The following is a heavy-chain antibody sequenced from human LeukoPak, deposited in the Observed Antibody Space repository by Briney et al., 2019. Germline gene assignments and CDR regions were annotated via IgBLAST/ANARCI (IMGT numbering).Heavy chain of an antibody. CDR1: GFSFSSYY. J-gene: IGHJ6*02. V-gene: IGHV3-30*04. D-gene: IGHD2-2*01. CDR2: ISYDGSNK. Sequence: GGSLRLSCAASGFSFSSYYMSWVRQAPGKGLEWVAVISYDGSNKYYADSVKGRFTISRDNSKNTLYLQMNSLRAEDTAVYYCARDPSRYCSGTSCYYYYGMDVWGQGTTVTVSS. CDR3: ARDPSRYCSGTSCYYYYGMDV.